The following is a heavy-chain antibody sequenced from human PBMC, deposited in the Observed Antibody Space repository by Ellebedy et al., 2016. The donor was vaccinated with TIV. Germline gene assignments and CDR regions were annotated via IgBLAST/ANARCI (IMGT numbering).Heavy chain of an antibody. CDR1: RGTFRSST. CDR3: ARGYDGRDNYFVDY. V-gene: IGHV1-69*13. Sequence: SVKVSXKASRGTFRSSTLSWMRQAPGQGLEWMGGIIPMFGTANYPQQFQGRVTITADESTSTSYMELNSLMSEDTAVYYCARGYDGRDNYFVDYWGQGTLVTVSS. J-gene: IGHJ4*02. CDR2: IIPMFGTA. D-gene: IGHD3-16*01.